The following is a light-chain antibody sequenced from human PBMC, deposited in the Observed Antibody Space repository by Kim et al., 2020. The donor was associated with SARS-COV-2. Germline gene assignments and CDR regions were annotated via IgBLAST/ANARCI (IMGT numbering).Light chain of an antibody. CDR3: HHYNNWPLT. CDR1: QSVSSN. CDR2: GAS. Sequence: VSPGERATLSCRANQSVSSNLAWYQQKPGQSPRLLIYGASTRATGIPARFSGSGSGTEFTLTISSLQSEDFAVYYCHHYNNWPLTFGGGTKVDIK. J-gene: IGKJ4*01. V-gene: IGKV3-15*01.